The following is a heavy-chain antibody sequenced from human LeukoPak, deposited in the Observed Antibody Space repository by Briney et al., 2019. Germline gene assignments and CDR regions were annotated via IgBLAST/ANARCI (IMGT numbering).Heavy chain of an antibody. Sequence: ASVKVSCKXSGGTFSSYAISWVRQAPGQGLEWMGGIIPIFGTANYSQKFQGRVTITADESTSTAYMELSSLRSEDTAVYYCARGGGDCYRDWGQGTLVTVSS. CDR2: IIPIFGTA. V-gene: IGHV1-69*13. CDR3: ARGGGDCYRD. D-gene: IGHD2-21*01. J-gene: IGHJ4*02. CDR1: GGTFSSYA.